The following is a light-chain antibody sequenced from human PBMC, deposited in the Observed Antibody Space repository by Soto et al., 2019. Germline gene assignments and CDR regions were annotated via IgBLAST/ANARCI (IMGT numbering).Light chain of an antibody. CDR2: ATS. CDR3: QQSSSTPYT. V-gene: IGKV1-39*01. J-gene: IGKJ2*01. CDR1: QSISVF. Sequence: DIQMTQSPSSLSASVGDRVTITCRANQSISVFLNWYQHKPGKAPMVLIYATSTLLGGVPSRFSGSGSGAEFTLTISSLRPEDFATYYCQQSSSTPYTFGQGTNLEIK.